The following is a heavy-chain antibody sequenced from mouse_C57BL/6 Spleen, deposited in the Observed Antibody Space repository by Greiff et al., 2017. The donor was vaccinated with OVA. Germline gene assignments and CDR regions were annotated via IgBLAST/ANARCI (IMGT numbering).Heavy chain of an antibody. Sequence: QVQLQQPGAELVKPGASVKLSCKASGYTFTSYWMHWVKQRPGQGLEWIGMIHPNSGSTNYNEKFKSKATLTVDKSSSTAYMQLSSLTSEDSAVYYCARYPDYYGSSKWYCDVWGTGTTVTVSS. CDR1: GYTFTSYW. J-gene: IGHJ1*03. CDR3: ARYPDYYGSSKWYCDV. CDR2: IHPNSGST. D-gene: IGHD1-1*01. V-gene: IGHV1-64*01.